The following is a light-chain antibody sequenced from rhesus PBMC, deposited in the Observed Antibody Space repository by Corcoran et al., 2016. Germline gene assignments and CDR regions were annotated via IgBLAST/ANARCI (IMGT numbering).Light chain of an antibody. CDR3: LQYSSSPWT. CDR1: QGISSY. CDR2: DAS. Sequence: DIQMTQSPSSLSASVGDTVTITCRASQGISSYLNWFQRKPGKAPKLLIYDASSLESGVPSRFSGSGSGTDFTLTISSLQPEDFAAYYCLQYSSSPWTFGQGTKVEIK. J-gene: IGKJ1*01. V-gene: IGKV1-28*02.